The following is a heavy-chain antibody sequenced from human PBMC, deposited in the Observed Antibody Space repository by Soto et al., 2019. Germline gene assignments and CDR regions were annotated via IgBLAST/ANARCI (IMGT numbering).Heavy chain of an antibody. CDR3: ARHVEVGSGSPRWFDP. Sequence: GESLKISCKGSGYSFTSYWISWVRQMPGKGLEWMGRIDPSDSYTNYSPSFQGHVTISADQSISTAYLQWSSLKASDTAMYYCARHVEVGSGSPRWFDPWGQGTLVTVS. CDR1: GYSFTSYW. D-gene: IGHD3-10*01. J-gene: IGHJ5*02. CDR2: IDPSDSYT. V-gene: IGHV5-10-1*01.